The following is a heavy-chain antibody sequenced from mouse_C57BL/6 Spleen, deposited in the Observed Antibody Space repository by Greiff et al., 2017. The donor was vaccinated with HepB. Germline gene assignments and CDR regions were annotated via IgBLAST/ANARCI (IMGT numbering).Heavy chain of an antibody. J-gene: IGHJ1*03. CDR2: IDPNSGGT. D-gene: IGHD1-1*01. CDR3: ARGAWDTTVGAPGRCVV. Sequence: QVQLQQPGAELVKPGASVKLSCKASGYTFTSYWMHWVKQRPGRGLEWIGRIDPNSGGTKYNEKFKSKATLTVDKSSSTAYMQLSSLTSEDSAVYGCARGAWDTTVGAPGRCVVGGTRTTVTVSS. CDR1: GYTFTSYW. V-gene: IGHV1-72*01.